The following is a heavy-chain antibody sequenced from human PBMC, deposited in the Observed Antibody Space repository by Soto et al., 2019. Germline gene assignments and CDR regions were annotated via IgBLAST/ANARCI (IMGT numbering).Heavy chain of an antibody. V-gene: IGHV3-21*01. CDR1: GFTFSSYS. J-gene: IGHJ3*02. CDR2: ISSSSSYI. D-gene: IGHD2-2*01. Sequence: PGGSLRLSCAASGFTFSSYSMNWVRQAPGKGLEWVSSISSSSSYIYYADSVKGRFTISRDNAKNSLYLQMNSLRAEDTAVYYCARENPVYCSSTSCYVFGDAFDIWGQGTMVTVSS. CDR3: ARENPVYCSSTSCYVFGDAFDI.